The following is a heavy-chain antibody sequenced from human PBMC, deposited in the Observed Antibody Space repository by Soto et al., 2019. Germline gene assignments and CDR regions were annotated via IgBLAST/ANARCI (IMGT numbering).Heavy chain of an antibody. CDR3: ARGGDRGAFDY. J-gene: IGHJ4*02. Sequence: QVQLVESGGGVVQPGRSLRLSCAASGFTFSSYGMHWVRQAPGKGLEWVAVIWYDGSNKYYADSVKGRFTISRDNSKNTLYRQMNSLRAEDTAVYYCARGGDRGAFDYWGQGTLVTVSS. CDR2: IWYDGSNK. V-gene: IGHV3-33*01. CDR1: GFTFSSYG. D-gene: IGHD3-10*01.